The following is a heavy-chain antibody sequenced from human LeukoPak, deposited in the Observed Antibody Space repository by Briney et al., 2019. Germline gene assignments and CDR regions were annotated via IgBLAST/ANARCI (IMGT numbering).Heavy chain of an antibody. D-gene: IGHD2-15*01. V-gene: IGHV4-31*03. J-gene: IGHJ4*02. CDR3: ATQGVVVVGSFDY. CDR2: IYYSGST. Sequence: PSETLSLTCTVSGGSISSGGYYWSWIRQHPGKGLEWIGYIYYSGSTYYNPSLKSRVTISVDTSKNQFSLKLSSVTAADTAVYYYATQGVVVVGSFDYWGQGTLVTVSS. CDR1: GGSISSGGYY.